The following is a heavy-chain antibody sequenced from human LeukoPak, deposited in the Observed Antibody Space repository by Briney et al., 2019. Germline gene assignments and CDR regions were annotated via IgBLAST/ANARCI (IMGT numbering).Heavy chain of an antibody. CDR2: INHSGST. V-gene: IGHV4-34*01. CDR1: GGSFSGYY. J-gene: IGHJ5*02. D-gene: IGHD3-10*01. Sequence: SETLSLTCAVYGGSFSGYYWSWIRQPPGKGLEWIGEINHSGSTNYNPSLKSRVTISVDTSKNQFSLKLSSVTAADTAVYYCARRRGSGSYYWGSRWFDPWGQGTLVTVSS. CDR3: ARRRGSGSYYWGSRWFDP.